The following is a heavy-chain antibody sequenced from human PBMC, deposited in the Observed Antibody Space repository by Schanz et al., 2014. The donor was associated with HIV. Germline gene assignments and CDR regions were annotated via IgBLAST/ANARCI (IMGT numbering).Heavy chain of an antibody. CDR1: GDSISNTTHY. CDR3: ARHQRGSYLEALDY. V-gene: IGHV4-39*01. D-gene: IGHD3-10*01. Sequence: QLQLQESGPGLVKPSETLSLTCSVSGDSISNTTHYWGWIRQPPGKGLEWIGSAHHSGSTYYTPPLKTVVPIPEAPSKTRVSLKLSSVTAADTAVFYCARHQRGSYLEALDYWGQGTLVTVSS. CDR2: AHHSGST. J-gene: IGHJ4*02.